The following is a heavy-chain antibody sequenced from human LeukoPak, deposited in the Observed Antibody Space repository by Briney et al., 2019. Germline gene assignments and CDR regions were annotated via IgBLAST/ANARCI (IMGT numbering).Heavy chain of an antibody. D-gene: IGHD6-13*01. CDR2: IYYSGST. CDR1: GGSISSYY. Sequence: SETLSLTCTVSGGSISSYYWSWIRQPPGKGLEWIGYIYYSGSTNYNPSLKSRVTISLDTSKNQFSLNLRSVTAADTAVYYCARHYSVGHIAAGFDPWGQGTLVTVSS. J-gene: IGHJ5*02. V-gene: IGHV4-59*08. CDR3: ARHYSVGHIAAGFDP.